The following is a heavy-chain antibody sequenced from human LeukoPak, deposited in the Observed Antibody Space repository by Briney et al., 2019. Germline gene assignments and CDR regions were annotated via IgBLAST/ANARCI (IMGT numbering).Heavy chain of an antibody. Sequence: GGSLRLSCAACGFTFNDYAMRGVRQAAGKGLEWVSGISDTGRRTFYADSVKGRFTISRDDTKKTVYLQMNTLSAEATPIYFCTRHDSFIPGWGQGTLVTAS. V-gene: IGHV3-23*01. CDR3: TRHDSFIPG. D-gene: IGHD3-16*02. CDR1: GFTFNDYA. CDR2: ISDTGRRT. J-gene: IGHJ4*02.